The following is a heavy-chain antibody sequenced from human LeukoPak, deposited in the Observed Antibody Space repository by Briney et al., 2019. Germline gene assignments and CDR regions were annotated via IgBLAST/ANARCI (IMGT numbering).Heavy chain of an antibody. CDR3: ARGGVYSSRGIDY. CDR1: GFTFSSYD. CDR2: ITSSSNYI. D-gene: IGHD6-13*01. V-gene: IGHV3-21*01. Sequence: GGSLRLSCAASGFTFSSYDMSWVRQAPGKGLEWVSSITSSSNYIYYADSVKGRFTISRDNAKNSLYLQMNSLRAEDTAVYYCARGGVYSSRGIDYWGQGTLVTVSS. J-gene: IGHJ4*02.